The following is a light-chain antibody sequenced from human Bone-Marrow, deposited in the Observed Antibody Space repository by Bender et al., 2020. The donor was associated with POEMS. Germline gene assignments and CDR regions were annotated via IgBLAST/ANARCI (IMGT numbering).Light chain of an antibody. CDR1: NNDVGHSDS. Sequence: QSALTQPASVSGSPGQSITISCTGTNNDVGHSDSVSWYQQHPDRAPKLIIFDVHYRPSGTSHRFSGAKAGITASLTISGLQAEDEADYYCCSFASSGTWVFGGGTTLTVL. CDR2: DVH. CDR3: CSFASSGTWV. V-gene: IGLV2-23*02. J-gene: IGLJ3*02.